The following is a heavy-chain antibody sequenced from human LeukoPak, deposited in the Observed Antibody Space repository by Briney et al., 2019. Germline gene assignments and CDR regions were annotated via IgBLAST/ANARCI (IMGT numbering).Heavy chain of an antibody. CDR3: ARAGNWNRGWFDP. Sequence: KPSETLSLTCAVYGGSFSGYYWSWIRQPPGKGLEWIGEINHSGSTNYNPSLKSRVTISVDTSKNQFSLKLSSVTAADTAVYYCARAGNWNRGWFDPWGQGTLVTVSS. J-gene: IGHJ5*02. CDR2: INHSGST. V-gene: IGHV4-34*01. D-gene: IGHD1-20*01. CDR1: GGSFSGYY.